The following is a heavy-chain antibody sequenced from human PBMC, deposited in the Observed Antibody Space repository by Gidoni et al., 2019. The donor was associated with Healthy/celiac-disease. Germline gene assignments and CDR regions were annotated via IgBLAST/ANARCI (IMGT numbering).Heavy chain of an antibody. D-gene: IGHD3-16*01. CDR2: ISGDGGST. V-gene: IGHV3-43*02. J-gene: IGHJ3*02. CDR1: GCTFDDYA. CDR3: AKDIGGPRLGAFDI. Sequence: EVQLVESGGGVVQPGGSLRLSCAAPGCTFDDYAMHWVRQAPGKGLEWVSLISGDGGSTYYADSVKGRFTISRDNSKNSLYLQMNSLRTEDTALYYCAKDIGGPRLGAFDIWGQGTMVTVSS.